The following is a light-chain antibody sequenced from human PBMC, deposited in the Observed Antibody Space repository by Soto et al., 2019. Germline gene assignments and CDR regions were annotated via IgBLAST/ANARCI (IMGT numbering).Light chain of an antibody. J-gene: IGLJ1*01. CDR2: DVS. CDR3: SSYTSSSPPYV. CDR1: SSDVGGYNY. Sequence: QSALTQPASVSGSPGQSITISCTGTSSDVGGYNYVSWYQQHPGKAPKLMIYDVSNRPSGVSNRFSGSKSGNTASLTISGLQAEDEDDYYCSSYTSSSPPYVFGTGTKVTVL. V-gene: IGLV2-14*01.